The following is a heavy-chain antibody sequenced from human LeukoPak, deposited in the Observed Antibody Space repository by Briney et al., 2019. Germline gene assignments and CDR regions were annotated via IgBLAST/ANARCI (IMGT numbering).Heavy chain of an antibody. CDR2: ISSSSSTI. J-gene: IGHJ4*02. CDR3: ARYYDSSGYYLT. CDR1: GFTFSSYS. D-gene: IGHD3-22*01. V-gene: IGHV3-48*04. Sequence: GSLRLSCAASGFTFSSYSMNWVRQAPGKGLEWVSYISSSSSTIYYADSVKGRFTISRDNAKNTLYLQMNSLRAEDTAVYYCARYYDSSGYYLTWGQGTLVTVSS.